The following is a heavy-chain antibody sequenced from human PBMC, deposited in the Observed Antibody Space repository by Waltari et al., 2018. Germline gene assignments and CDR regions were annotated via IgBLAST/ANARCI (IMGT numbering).Heavy chain of an antibody. V-gene: IGHV3-23*03. Sequence: EVQLLESGGGLVQPGGSLRLSCAASGFTFSSYAMGWVRQAPGKGLEWVSVIYSGGSSTYYADSVKGRFTISRDNSKNTLYLQMNSLRAEDTAVYYCAKDSLEGFDPWGQGTLVTVSS. J-gene: IGHJ5*02. CDR1: GFTFSSYA. CDR2: IYSGGSST. CDR3: AKDSLEGFDP.